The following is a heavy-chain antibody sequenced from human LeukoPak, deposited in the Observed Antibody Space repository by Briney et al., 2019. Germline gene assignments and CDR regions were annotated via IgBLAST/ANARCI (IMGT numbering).Heavy chain of an antibody. J-gene: IGHJ4*02. Sequence: GGSLRLSCAASGFTFSSYSMNWVRQAPGKGLEWVSSISSISSYIYYADSVRGRFTISRDNAKNSLYLQMNSLRAEDTAVYYCARELSRGITFGGVIAEEDYWGQGTLVTVSS. CDR2: ISSISSYI. CDR1: GFTFSSYS. V-gene: IGHV3-21*01. D-gene: IGHD3-16*02. CDR3: ARELSRGITFGGVIAEEDY.